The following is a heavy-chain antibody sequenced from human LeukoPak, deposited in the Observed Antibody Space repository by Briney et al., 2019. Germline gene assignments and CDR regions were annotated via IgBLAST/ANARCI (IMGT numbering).Heavy chain of an antibody. CDR1: GFSISSHW. Sequence: GGSLRLSCVASGFSISSHWMRWLRQAPGKGLGWVANIKADGSQQYYVDSVRGRFTITRDNAENSLYLQMNSLRAEDTAVYYCTRNSLDYWGLGTLVTVSS. CDR3: TRNSLDY. V-gene: IGHV3-7*03. J-gene: IGHJ4*02. CDR2: IKADGSQQ.